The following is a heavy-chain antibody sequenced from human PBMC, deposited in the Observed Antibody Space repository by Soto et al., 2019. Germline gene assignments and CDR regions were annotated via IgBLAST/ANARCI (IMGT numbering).Heavy chain of an antibody. CDR3: ARDGVHPAPYYFDY. J-gene: IGHJ4*02. Sequence: SVKVSCKASGCTFSSYTISWVRQAPGQGLEWMGRIIPILGIANYAQKFQGRVTITADKSTSTAYMELSSLRSDDTAVYYCARDGVHPAPYYFDYWGQGTLVTVSS. CDR1: GCTFSSYT. V-gene: IGHV1-69*04. CDR2: IIPILGIA. D-gene: IGHD3-3*01.